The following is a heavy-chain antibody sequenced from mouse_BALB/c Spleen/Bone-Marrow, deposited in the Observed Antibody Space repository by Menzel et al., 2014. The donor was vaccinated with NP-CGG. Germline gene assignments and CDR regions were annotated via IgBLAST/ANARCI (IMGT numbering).Heavy chain of an antibody. CDR3: SKDGGYDYSYYFDY. Sequence: EVKLMESGGGLVKPGGSLKLSCAASGFTFSSYSMSWVRQTPEKRLEWVATISSGGHYTYYPDSVKGRFTISRDNAKNTLYLQMSSLKSEDTAMYCCSKDGGYDYSYYFDYWGQGTTLTVSS. J-gene: IGHJ2*01. D-gene: IGHD2-4*01. V-gene: IGHV5-6-4*01. CDR2: ISSGGHYT. CDR1: GFTFSSYS.